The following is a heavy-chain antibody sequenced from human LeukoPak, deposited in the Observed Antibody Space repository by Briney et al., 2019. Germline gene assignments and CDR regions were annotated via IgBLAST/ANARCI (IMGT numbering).Heavy chain of an antibody. CDR2: IGTAGEI. CDR3: ARAAYSSTWYSRYFDL. D-gene: IGHD6-13*01. J-gene: IGHJ2*01. V-gene: IGHV3-13*01. CDR1: GFTFSSYD. Sequence: GGSLRLSCAASGFTFSSYDIHWFRQATGKGLEWVSGIGTAGEIYYPGSVKGRFTISIENAKNSLYLQMNSLRAGDTAVYYCARAAYSSTWYSRYFDLWGRGTLVTVSS.